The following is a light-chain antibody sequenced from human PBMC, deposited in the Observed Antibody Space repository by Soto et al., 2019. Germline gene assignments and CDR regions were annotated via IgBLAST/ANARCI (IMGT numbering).Light chain of an antibody. CDR3: QQHGSSPIT. CDR2: AAS. CDR1: QSVRSDY. J-gene: IGKJ5*01. Sequence: EIVFTQSPGTLSLSPGERATLSCRASQSVRSDYFAWYQQKPGQAPRLLIFAASTRATGVPDRFSGSGSGTDFTLTISRLEPEDFALYYCQQHGSSPITFGQGTRLEIK. V-gene: IGKV3-20*01.